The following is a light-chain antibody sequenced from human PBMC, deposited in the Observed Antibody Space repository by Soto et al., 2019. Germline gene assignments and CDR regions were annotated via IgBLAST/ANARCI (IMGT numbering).Light chain of an antibody. J-gene: IGKJ1*01. CDR1: QSINSW. CDR3: QQYHSYSRT. CDR2: KTS. Sequence: DIPMTQSPSTLSASVGDRVTITCRASQSINSWLAWYQQKPGKAPNLLIYKTSSLESGVPSRFSGSGSGTEFTLTISSLQPDDFATYYCQQYHSYSRTFGQGTKVEIK. V-gene: IGKV1-5*03.